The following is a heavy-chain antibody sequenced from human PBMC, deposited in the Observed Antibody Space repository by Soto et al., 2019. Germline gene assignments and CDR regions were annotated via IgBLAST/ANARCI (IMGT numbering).Heavy chain of an antibody. Sequence: SETLSLTCTVSGISVSTSDYYWGWVRQPPGKGLDWIGNIYYSGSTFYNPSLRSRVTLSVDTSKNQFSLRLNSVTAADTAVYFCAGFVVPASRNSDFDYWGQGTMVTVSS. CDR1: GISVSTSDYY. J-gene: IGHJ4*02. V-gene: IGHV4-39*01. D-gene: IGHD2-15*01. CDR3: AGFVVPASRNSDFDY. CDR2: IYYSGST.